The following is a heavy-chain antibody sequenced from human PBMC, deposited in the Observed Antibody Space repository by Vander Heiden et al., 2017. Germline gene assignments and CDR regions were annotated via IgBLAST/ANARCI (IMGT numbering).Heavy chain of an antibody. CDR1: GVCVSSGRFY. V-gene: IGHV4-61*01. CDR3: ARSGGAAGGR. Sequence: GVCVSSGRFYWSWVRQPPGKGLEWIGYIHDSGSTNYNPSLRSRVTISVDTSKNQISLKLTSVTAADTATYFCARSGGAAGGRWGQGTLVSVSS. D-gene: IGHD2-15*01. CDR2: IHDSGST. J-gene: IGHJ4*02.